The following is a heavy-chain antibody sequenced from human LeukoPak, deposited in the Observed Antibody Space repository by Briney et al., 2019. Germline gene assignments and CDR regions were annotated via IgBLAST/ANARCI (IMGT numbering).Heavy chain of an antibody. CDR3: AKGGIVVVAN. Sequence: GGSLRLSCAASGFTFSSYSMNWVRQAPGKGLEWVSAISGSGGNTYYADSVKGRFTISRDNSKNTLYLQMNSLRVEDTAVYYCAKGGIVVVANWGQGSLVTVSS. CDR1: GFTFSSYS. J-gene: IGHJ4*02. CDR2: ISGSGGNT. V-gene: IGHV3-23*01. D-gene: IGHD3-22*01.